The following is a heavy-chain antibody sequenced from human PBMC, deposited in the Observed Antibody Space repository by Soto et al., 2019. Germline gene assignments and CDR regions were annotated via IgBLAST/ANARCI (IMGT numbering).Heavy chain of an antibody. CDR2: ISAYNGNT. J-gene: IGHJ4*02. CDR1: GYTFTSYG. V-gene: IGHV1-18*01. CDR3: AREETAATLGVVSY. Sequence: ASVKVSCKASGYTFTSYGISWVRQAPGQGLEWMGWISAYNGNTNYAQKLQGRVTMTTDTSTSTAYMELRSLRSDDTAVYYCAREETAATLGVVSYWGQGTLVTVSS. D-gene: IGHD2-15*01.